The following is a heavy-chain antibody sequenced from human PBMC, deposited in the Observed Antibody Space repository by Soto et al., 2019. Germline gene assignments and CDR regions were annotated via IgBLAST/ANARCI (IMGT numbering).Heavy chain of an antibody. D-gene: IGHD6-19*01. V-gene: IGHV4-4*08. Sequence: QVQLQESGPGLVKPSETLSLTCTVSGGSISSYYWSWIRQSPGKGLEWVGYIYSSGSTNYNPSLERRLTMXGDVPXXQLSLKLTSVTAADTAVDYCARDGYSGDWHATCDYWGQGTLVTVSS. CDR3: ARDGYSGDWHATCDY. CDR1: GGSISSYY. CDR2: IYSSGST. J-gene: IGHJ4*02.